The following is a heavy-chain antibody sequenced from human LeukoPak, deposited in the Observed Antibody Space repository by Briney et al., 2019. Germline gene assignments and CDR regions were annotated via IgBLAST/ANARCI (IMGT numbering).Heavy chain of an antibody. CDR2: IDPSDSYT. V-gene: IGHV5-10-1*01. D-gene: IGHD3-22*01. CDR3: ARLPYYYDFSGYYIDY. CDR1: GYSFTSYW. Sequence: GESLKISFKGSGYSFTSYWISWVRQMPGKGLEWMGTIDPSDSYTNYSPSFQGHVTISADKSISTAYMQWSSLKASDTAMYYCARLPYYYDFSGYYIDYWGQGTLVTVSS. J-gene: IGHJ4*02.